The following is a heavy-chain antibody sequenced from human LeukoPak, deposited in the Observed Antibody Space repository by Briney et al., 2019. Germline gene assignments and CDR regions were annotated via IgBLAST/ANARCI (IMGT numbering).Heavy chain of an antibody. V-gene: IGHV3-48*04. CDR1: GFTFSSYS. CDR2: ISSSSSTI. Sequence: GGSLRLSCAASGFTFSSYSMNWVRQAPGKGLEWVSYISSSSSTIYYADSVKGRFTISRDNAKNSLYLQMNSLRAEDTAVYYCARDGVAATGDYFDYWGQGSLVTVSS. CDR3: ARDGVAATGDYFDY. D-gene: IGHD3-3*01. J-gene: IGHJ4*02.